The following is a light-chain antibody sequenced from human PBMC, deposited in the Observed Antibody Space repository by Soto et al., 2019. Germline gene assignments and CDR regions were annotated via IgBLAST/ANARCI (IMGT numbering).Light chain of an antibody. CDR1: SSDVGRYIY. J-gene: IGLJ2*01. CDR3: SSYAGSNNLI. V-gene: IGLV2-8*01. CDR2: EVS. Sequence: QSVLTQPPSASGSPGQSVTISCTGTSSDVGRYIYVSWYQQHPGKAPKLMIYEVSKRPSGVPDRFSGSKSGNTASLTVSGLQAEDEADYYCSSYAGSNNLIFGGGIKLTVL.